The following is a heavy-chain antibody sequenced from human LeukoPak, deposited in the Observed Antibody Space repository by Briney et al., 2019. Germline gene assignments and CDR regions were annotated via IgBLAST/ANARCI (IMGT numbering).Heavy chain of an antibody. CDR2: ISYDGSNK. V-gene: IGHV3-30*04. J-gene: IGHJ6*02. Sequence: PGGSLRLSCAASGFTFSRTSMHWVRQAPGKGLEWVAVISYDGSNKYYADSVKGRFTISRDNSKNTLYLQMNSLRAEDTAVYYCARDRVYYDFWSGYYTPLYYYYGMDVWGQGTTVTVSS. D-gene: IGHD3-3*01. CDR1: GFTFSRTS. CDR3: ARDRVYYDFWSGYYTPLYYYYGMDV.